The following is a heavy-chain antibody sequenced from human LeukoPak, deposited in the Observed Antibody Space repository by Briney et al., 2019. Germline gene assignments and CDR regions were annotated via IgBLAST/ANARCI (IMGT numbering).Heavy chain of an antibody. D-gene: IGHD4-17*01. CDR1: GFTFSSYW. CDR3: AREGLPMTTVTGGKY. V-gene: IGHV3-7*01. CDR2: IKQGGSEK. Sequence: GGSLRLSCAASGFTFSSYWMSWVRQAPGKGLEWVASIKQGGSEKYYVDSVKGRFTISRDNAKNSLYLQMNSLRAEDTAVYYCAREGLPMTTVTGGKYWGQGTLVTVSS. J-gene: IGHJ4*02.